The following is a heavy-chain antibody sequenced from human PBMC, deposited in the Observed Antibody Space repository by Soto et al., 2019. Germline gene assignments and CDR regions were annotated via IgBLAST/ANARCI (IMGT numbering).Heavy chain of an antibody. D-gene: IGHD6-13*01. V-gene: IGHV3-23*01. CDR3: AAHIAASRF. CDR2: ISGSGGST. J-gene: IGHJ4*02. CDR1: GFPFSSYA. Sequence: SLRLSCAASGFPFSSYAMSWVRQAPGKGLEWVSAISGSGGSTYYADSVKGRFTISRDNSKNTLYLQMNSLRAEATDGYYCAAHIAASRFWGQGTLVTVSS.